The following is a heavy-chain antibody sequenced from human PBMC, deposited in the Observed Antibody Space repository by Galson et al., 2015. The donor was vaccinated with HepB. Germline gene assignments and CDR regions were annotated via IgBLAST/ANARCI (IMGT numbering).Heavy chain of an antibody. CDR3: AKRYYDRSAYNYVPPGWESLDY. CDR2: ISGAGSHT. CDR1: GFTFSNYA. Sequence: SLRLSCAASGFTFSNYAMSWVRQAPGRGLEWVSAISGAGSHTHYADSVKGRFTISRDNSKNTLFLQMDSLRAEDMAIYYCAKRYYDRSAYNYVPPGWESLDYWGQGTPVTVSS. V-gene: IGHV3-23*01. D-gene: IGHD3-22*01. J-gene: IGHJ4*02.